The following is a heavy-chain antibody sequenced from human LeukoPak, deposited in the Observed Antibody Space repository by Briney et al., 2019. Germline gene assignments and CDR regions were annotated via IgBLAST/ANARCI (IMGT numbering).Heavy chain of an antibody. CDR3: ARSYSYDFWSGYPQAFDI. Sequence: SETLSLTRTVSGGSISSSSYYWGWIRQPPGKGLEWIGSIYYSGSTYYNPSLKSRVTISVDTSKDQFSLKLSSVTAADTAVYYCARSYSYDFWSGYPQAFDIWGQGTMVTVSS. CDR1: GGSISSSSYY. D-gene: IGHD3-3*01. CDR2: IYYSGST. V-gene: IGHV4-39*01. J-gene: IGHJ3*02.